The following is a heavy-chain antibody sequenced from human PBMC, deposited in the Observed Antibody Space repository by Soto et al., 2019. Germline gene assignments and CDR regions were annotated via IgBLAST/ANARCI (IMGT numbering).Heavy chain of an antibody. CDR3: ARLHGYCISSSCHGHYAMDV. J-gene: IGHJ6*02. CDR1: GGSISSGDYY. CDR2: IYYSGST. Sequence: PSETLSLTCTVSGGSISSGDYYWSWIRQPPGKGLDWIGYIYYSGSTYYNPSLNSRVTISVDTSKNQFSLKVTSVTAADTAVYYCARLHGYCISSSCHGHYAMDVWGQGTTVTVSS. V-gene: IGHV4-30-4*01. D-gene: IGHD2-2*01.